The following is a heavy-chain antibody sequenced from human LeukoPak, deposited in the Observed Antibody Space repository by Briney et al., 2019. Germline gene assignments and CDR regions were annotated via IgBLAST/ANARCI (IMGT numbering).Heavy chain of an antibody. J-gene: IGHJ4*02. CDR3: ARGRYCSSTSCYPARY. CDR2: ISAYNGNT. Sequence: ASVKVSCKASGYTFTSYGISWVRQAPGRGLEWMGWISAYNGNTNHAQKLQGRVTMTTDTSTSTAYMELRSLRSDDTAVYYCARGRYCSSTSCYPARYWGQGTLVTVSS. CDR1: GYTFTSYG. V-gene: IGHV1-18*04. D-gene: IGHD2-2*01.